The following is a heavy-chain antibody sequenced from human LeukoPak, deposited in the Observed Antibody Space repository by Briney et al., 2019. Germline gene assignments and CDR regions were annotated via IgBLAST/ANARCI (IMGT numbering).Heavy chain of an antibody. CDR1: GFTFSSYW. D-gene: IGHD3-22*01. CDR3: VGGPDDKKLGY. Sequence: GGSLRLSCAASGFTFSSYWMSWVRQTPGKGLEWVANIKQDGSEKDYVDSVKSRFTISRDNAKNSLYLQMNSLRVEDTAVYYCVGGPDDKKLGYWGQGTLVTVSS. CDR2: IKQDGSEK. V-gene: IGHV3-7*01. J-gene: IGHJ4*02.